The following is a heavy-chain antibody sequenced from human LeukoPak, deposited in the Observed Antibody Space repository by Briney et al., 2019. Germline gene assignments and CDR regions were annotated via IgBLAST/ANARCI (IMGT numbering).Heavy chain of an antibody. J-gene: IGHJ6*02. CDR1: GFTVSYNY. V-gene: IGHV3-66*01. CDR3: ARGGLAPYYGVDV. CDR2: FYSGGTT. Sequence: PGGSLRLSCAASGFTVSYNYMSWVRQAPGKGLEWVSVFYSGGTTSYGDSVKGRFTISRDNSKNTLYLQMNSLRIEDSAVYFCARGGLAPYYGVDVWGQGTTVIVSS.